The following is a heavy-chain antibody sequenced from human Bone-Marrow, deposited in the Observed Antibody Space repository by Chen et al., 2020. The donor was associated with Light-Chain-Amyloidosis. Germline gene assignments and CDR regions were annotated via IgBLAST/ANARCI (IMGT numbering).Heavy chain of an antibody. CDR3: ARRRDGYNFDY. CDR1: GYTFPNYW. J-gene: IGHJ4*02. CDR2: IYPDDSDA. D-gene: IGHD5-12*01. Sequence: EQSGPEVKKPGESRKSSCKGSGYTFPNYWIGWVRQMPGKGLEWMGVIYPDDSDARYSPSFEGQVTISADKSITTAYLQWRSLKASDTAMYYCARRRDGYNFDYWGQGTLVTVSS. V-gene: IGHV5-51*01.